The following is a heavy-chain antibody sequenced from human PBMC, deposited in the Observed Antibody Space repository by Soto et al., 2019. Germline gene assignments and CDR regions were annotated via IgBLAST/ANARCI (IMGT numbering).Heavy chain of an antibody. CDR3: ARGGHVVVVTAALDY. J-gene: IGHJ4*02. Sequence: QVQLMQSGAEVKKPGASVKVSCKASGDTFTDYYIHWVRQAPGQGLEWMGTVNPSGGHTTYAQHSRGRVTMTRDPSTSTSYIELTTLTSDVTAIYSCARGGHVVVVTAALDYWGQGTLVTVSS. V-gene: IGHV1-46*01. D-gene: IGHD2-21*02. CDR2: VNPSGGHT. CDR1: GDTFTDYY.